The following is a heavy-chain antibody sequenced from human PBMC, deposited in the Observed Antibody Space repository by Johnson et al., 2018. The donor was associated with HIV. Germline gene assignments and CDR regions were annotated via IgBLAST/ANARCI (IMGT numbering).Heavy chain of an antibody. CDR1: GFIFSTYG. J-gene: IGHJ3*02. D-gene: IGHD2-15*01. CDR3: AKDRGSGDVFDI. Sequence: QVQLVESGVGVVQPGGSLRLSCAASGFIFSTYGMHWVRQAPGKGLEWVAFIRYDGNNKYYADFVKGRFTISRDNCKNTLYLQMNMLRAAYTAGYYCAKDRGSGDVFDIWGQGTIVTVSS. V-gene: IGHV3-30*02. CDR2: IRYDGNNK.